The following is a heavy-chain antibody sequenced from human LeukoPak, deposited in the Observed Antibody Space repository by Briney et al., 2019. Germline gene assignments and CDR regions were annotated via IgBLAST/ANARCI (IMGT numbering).Heavy chain of an antibody. CDR2: INHSGST. CDR1: GGTFSSYY. Sequence: PSETLSLTCAVSGGTFSSYYWSWIRQPPGKGLEWIGVINHSGSTNYNPSLKSGVTISVNTNTNQSSLKHSTVRAADTAQNYRALLGGSGYDFRLFDYGGRGTLVTVS. V-gene: IGHV4-34*08. CDR3: ALLGGSGYDFRLFDY. J-gene: IGHJ4*02. D-gene: IGHD5-12*01.